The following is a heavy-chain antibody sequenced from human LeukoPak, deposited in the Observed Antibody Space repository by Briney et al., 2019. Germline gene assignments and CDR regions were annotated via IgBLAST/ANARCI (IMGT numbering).Heavy chain of an antibody. CDR2: IIPIFGTT. J-gene: IGHJ1*01. D-gene: IGHD6-13*01. CDR1: GGTFSSYA. CDR3: ARRIAAAGNEYFQH. V-gene: IGHV1-69*05. Sequence: SVKVSCKASGGTFSSYAISWVRQAPGQGLEWMGGIIPIFGTTNYAQKFQGRVTITTDESTSTAYMELSSLRSEDTAVYYCARRIAAAGNEYFQHWGQGTLVTVSS.